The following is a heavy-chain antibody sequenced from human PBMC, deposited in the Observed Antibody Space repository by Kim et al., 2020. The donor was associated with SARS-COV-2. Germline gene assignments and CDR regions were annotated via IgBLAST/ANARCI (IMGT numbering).Heavy chain of an antibody. Sequence: SETLSLTCTVSGGSISSSSYYWGWIRQPPGKGLEWIGSIYYSGSTYYNPSLKSRVTISVDTSKNQFSLKLSSVTAADTAVYYCARHASVVTPLPDYWGQGTLVTVSS. CDR2: IYYSGST. CDR3: ARHASVVTPLPDY. D-gene: IGHD2-15*01. J-gene: IGHJ4*02. V-gene: IGHV4-39*01. CDR1: GGSISSSSYY.